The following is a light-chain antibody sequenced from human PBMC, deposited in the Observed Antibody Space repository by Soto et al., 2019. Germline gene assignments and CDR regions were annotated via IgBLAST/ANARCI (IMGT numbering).Light chain of an antibody. J-gene: IGKJ1*01. Sequence: DIVMTQSPDSLAVSLGERATINCKSSQSVLYSSNNKNYFAWYQQKPGQPPKLLINWASARESGVPDRFSGSGSGTDFALTISNLQAEDVAIYYCQQYYTTSWTFGQGTKVEI. CDR2: WAS. CDR3: QQYYTTSWT. CDR1: QSVLYSSNNKNY. V-gene: IGKV4-1*01.